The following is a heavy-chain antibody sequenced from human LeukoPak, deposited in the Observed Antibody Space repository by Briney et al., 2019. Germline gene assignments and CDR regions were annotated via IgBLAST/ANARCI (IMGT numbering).Heavy chain of an antibody. CDR3: ARSRPFDY. D-gene: IGHD2/OR15-2a*01. Sequence: GRSLRLSCAASGFTFSSYAMHWVRQAPGKGLEWVAVISYDGSNKYYADSVKGRFTISRDNAKNSLYLQMNSLRAEDTAVCYCARSRPFDYWGQGTLVTVSS. CDR2: ISYDGSNK. V-gene: IGHV3-30-3*01. J-gene: IGHJ4*02. CDR1: GFTFSSYA.